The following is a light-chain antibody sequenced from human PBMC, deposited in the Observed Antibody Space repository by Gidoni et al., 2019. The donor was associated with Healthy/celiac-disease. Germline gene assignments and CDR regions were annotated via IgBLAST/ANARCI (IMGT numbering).Light chain of an antibody. Sequence: DIQMTQSPSSLSASVGDRVTITCQASQDISNYLNWYQQKPGKAPKLLIYDASNLETGVPSRFSGSGSGTDFTFTISSLQPEDIATYYSQQYDNHLLFGPGTKVDIK. J-gene: IGKJ3*01. CDR1: QDISNY. CDR3: QQYDNHLL. V-gene: IGKV1-33*01. CDR2: DAS.